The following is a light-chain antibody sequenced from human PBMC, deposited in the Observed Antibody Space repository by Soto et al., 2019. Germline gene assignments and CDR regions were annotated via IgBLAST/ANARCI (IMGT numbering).Light chain of an antibody. CDR2: AAS. CDR3: QQLNSYPIT. Sequence: DIQLTQSPSFLSASVGDRVTITCRASQGISSYLAWYQQKPGKAPKLLIYAASTLQSVVPSRFSGSGSGTEFTLTISILQPEDFATYYCQQLNSYPITFGPGTKVDIK. CDR1: QGISSY. J-gene: IGKJ3*01. V-gene: IGKV1-9*01.